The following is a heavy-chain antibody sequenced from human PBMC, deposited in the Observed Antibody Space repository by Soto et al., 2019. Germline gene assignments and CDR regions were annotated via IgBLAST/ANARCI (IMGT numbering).Heavy chain of an antibody. J-gene: IGHJ4*02. V-gene: IGHV1-2*02. D-gene: IGHD2-8*01. CDR3: ARDWGRAVLMVYAYYFDY. Sequence: GASMKVSCKASGYTFTGYYMHWVRQAPGQGLEWMGWINPNSGGTNYAQKFQGRVTMTRDTSISTAYMELSRLRSDDTAVYYCARDWGRAVLMVYAYYFDYWGQGTLVTSPQ. CDR1: GYTFTGYY. CDR2: INPNSGGT.